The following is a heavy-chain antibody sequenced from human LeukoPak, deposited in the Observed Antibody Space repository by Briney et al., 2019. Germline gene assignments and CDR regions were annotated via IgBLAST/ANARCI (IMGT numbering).Heavy chain of an antibody. Sequence: GGSLRLSCAASGFTFDDYAMHWVRQAPGKGLEWVSGISWNSGSIGYADSVEGRFTISRDNAKNSLYLQMNSLRAEDTAVYYCAKEGYFGSSTYWGQGTLVTVSS. V-gene: IGHV3-9*01. J-gene: IGHJ4*02. CDR2: ISWNSGSI. CDR3: AKEGYFGSSTY. CDR1: GFTFDDYA. D-gene: IGHD1-26*01.